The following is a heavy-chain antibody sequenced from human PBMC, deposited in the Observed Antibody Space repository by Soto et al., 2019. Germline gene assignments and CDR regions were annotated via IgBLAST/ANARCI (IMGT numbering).Heavy chain of an antibody. CDR3: AREYLLVGATGGYHFYY. J-gene: IGHJ4*02. V-gene: IGHV3-33*01. Sequence: QVQLVESGGGVVQPGRSLRLSCAASGVTFSSYGMHWVLQAPGKGLAWVAVIWYDGSNKYYADYVKGRFTIYRDNSKNTLYLQMNSLRAEDKAVYYCAREYLLVGATGGYHFYYWGQGPLVTVSS. CDR2: IWYDGSNK. D-gene: IGHD1-26*01. CDR1: GVTFSSYG.